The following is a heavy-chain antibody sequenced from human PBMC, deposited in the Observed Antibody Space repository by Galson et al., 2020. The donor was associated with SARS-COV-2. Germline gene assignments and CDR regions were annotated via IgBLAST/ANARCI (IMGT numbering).Heavy chain of an antibody. CDR2: IYYSGST. J-gene: IGHJ4*02. CDR1: GGSISRSPYY. CDR3: ARQMVGAGDY. V-gene: IGHV4-39*01. D-gene: IGHD1-26*01. Sequence: SETLSLTCTVSGGSISRSPYYWGWIRQPPGQGLEWIGSIYYSGSTFYNPSLKSRVTISVDTSKNQFSLRLSSVTAADTAVYYCARQMVGAGDYWGQGTLVTVSS.